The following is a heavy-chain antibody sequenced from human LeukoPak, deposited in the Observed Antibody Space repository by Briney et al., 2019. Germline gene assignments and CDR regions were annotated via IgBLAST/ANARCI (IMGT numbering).Heavy chain of an antibody. CDR1: GGSISSYY. V-gene: IGHV4-59*08. CDR3: ARQRLLWFGESNSGFDY. D-gene: IGHD3-10*01. J-gene: IGHJ4*02. Sequence: PSETLSLTCTVSGGSISSYYWNWIRQPPGKGLEWIGYIYYSGSTDYNPSLKSRVSMSVDTSKNRFSLKLSSVTATDTAVYYCARQRLLWFGESNSGFDYWGQGTLVTVSS. CDR2: IYYSGST.